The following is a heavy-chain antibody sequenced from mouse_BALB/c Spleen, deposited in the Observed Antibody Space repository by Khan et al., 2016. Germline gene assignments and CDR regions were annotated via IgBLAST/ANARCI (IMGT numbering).Heavy chain of an antibody. D-gene: IGHD2-4*01. CDR1: GFTFSDYY. V-gene: IGHV5-4*02. Sequence: EVQLLESGGGLVKPGGSLKLSCAASGFTFSDYYMYWVRQTPEKRLEWVATISDGGSYTYYPDSVKGRFTISRDNAKNNLYLQMSSLKSEDTAMYYCARDPYDYERFAYWGQGTLVTVSA. J-gene: IGHJ3*01. CDR2: ISDGGSYT. CDR3: ARDPYDYERFAY.